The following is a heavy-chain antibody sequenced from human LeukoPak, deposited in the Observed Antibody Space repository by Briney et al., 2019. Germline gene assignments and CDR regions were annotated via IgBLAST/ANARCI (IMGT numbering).Heavy chain of an antibody. CDR1: GYSLTSYW. V-gene: IGHV5-51*01. D-gene: IGHD1-26*01. CDR2: IYPGDSET. Sequence: GESLKLSCQGSGYSLTSYWIGWVRQMPGKGLEWRGIIYPGDSETRYSPSFQGQVTLSADKSISTAYLQWSSLKASDTAMYYCARPYSGSDYAYDYWGQGTLVTVSS. J-gene: IGHJ4*02. CDR3: ARPYSGSDYAYDY.